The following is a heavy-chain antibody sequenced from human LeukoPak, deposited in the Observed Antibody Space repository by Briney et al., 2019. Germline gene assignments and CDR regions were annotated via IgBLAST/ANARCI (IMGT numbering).Heavy chain of an antibody. J-gene: IGHJ4*02. D-gene: IGHD5-18*01. CDR3: VRDRSYGAFDY. Sequence: PGGSLRLSCAASGFTFSSYSMNWVRQAPGKGLEWVSYISSSSSATHPADSVKGRFTISRDNAKNSLYLQMNSLRAEDTAFYHCVRDRSYGAFDYWGQGTLVTVSS. CDR2: ISSSSSAT. CDR1: GFTFSSYS. V-gene: IGHV3-48*04.